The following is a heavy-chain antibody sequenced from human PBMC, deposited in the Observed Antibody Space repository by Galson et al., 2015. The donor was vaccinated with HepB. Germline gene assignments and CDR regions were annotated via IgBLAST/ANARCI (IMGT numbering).Heavy chain of an antibody. CDR2: IDWDDDE. CDR1: GFSLSTRGMC. CDR3: ARIPVYCHSSNCYTGDY. Sequence: PALVKPTPTLTLTCTFSGFSLSTRGMCVSWIRQPPGKALEWLARIDWDDDEFYSTSLKTRLTISKDTSKNQVVLTMTNMDPVDTATYYCARIPVYCHSSNCYTGDYWGQGTLVTVSS. D-gene: IGHD2-2*02. J-gene: IGHJ4*02. V-gene: IGHV2-70*17.